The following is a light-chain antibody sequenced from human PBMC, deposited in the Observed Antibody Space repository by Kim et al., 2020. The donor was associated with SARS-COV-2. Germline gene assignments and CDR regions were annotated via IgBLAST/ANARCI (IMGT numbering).Light chain of an antibody. Sequence: DIQMSQSPSSVSASVGDTVTITCRASQDIRSWLAWYQQKPGEAPKLLIYPVSTLQTGVPSRFRGSGSGTEFTLTITSLQPEDFATYFCQQGNSVPPTFGGGTKVDIK. CDR1: QDIRSW. CDR2: PVS. CDR3: QQGNSVPPT. V-gene: IGKV1-12*01. J-gene: IGKJ4*01.